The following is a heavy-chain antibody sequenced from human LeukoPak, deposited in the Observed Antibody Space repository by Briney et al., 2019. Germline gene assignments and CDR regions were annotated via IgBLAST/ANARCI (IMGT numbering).Heavy chain of an antibody. Sequence: ASVTLSCKASGYTSTSYNMHWVRQAPGQGLEWMGIINPSGGSTSYAQKFQGRVTMTRDTSTSTVYMELSSLRSEDTAVYYCARSSWSSGSAYYFDYWGQGTLVTVSS. J-gene: IGHJ4*02. V-gene: IGHV1-46*01. D-gene: IGHD3-22*01. CDR1: GYTSTSYN. CDR2: INPSGGST. CDR3: ARSSWSSGSAYYFDY.